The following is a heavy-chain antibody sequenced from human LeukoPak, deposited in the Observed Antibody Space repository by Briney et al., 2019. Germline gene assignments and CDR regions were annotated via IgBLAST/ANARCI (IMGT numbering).Heavy chain of an antibody. V-gene: IGHV1-8*01. Sequence: ASVKVSCKASGYTFTSYDINWVRQATGQGLEWMGWMNPNSGNTGYAQKFQGRVTLTRDTSTSTVYMELSSLRSEDTAVYYCARDAMSSVTTSPYYFDYWGRGALVTVSS. CDR3: ARDAMSSVTTSPYYFDY. J-gene: IGHJ4*02. D-gene: IGHD4-17*01. CDR1: GYTFTSYD. CDR2: MNPNSGNT.